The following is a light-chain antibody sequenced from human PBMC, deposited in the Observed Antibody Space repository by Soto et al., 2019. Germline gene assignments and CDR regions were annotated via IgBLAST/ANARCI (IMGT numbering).Light chain of an antibody. CDR3: QQHNVSPRT. Sequence: DIVMTQSPATLSVAPGERVTFSCRASQGVSRKLAWYQHKPGQAPRLLISGASTGATGIPARFSGSGSGTEFTLTISSLQSEDCAIYYCQQHNVSPRTFGQGTKAEIK. CDR1: QGVSRK. V-gene: IGKV3-15*01. J-gene: IGKJ1*01. CDR2: GAS.